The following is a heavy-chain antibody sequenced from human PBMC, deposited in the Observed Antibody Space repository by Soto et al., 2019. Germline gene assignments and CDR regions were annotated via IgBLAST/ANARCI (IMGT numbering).Heavy chain of an antibody. Sequence: SETLSLTCSVSGGSVSSGAYYWSWIRQPPEKGLEWIGYIYYSGSTNYNPSLKSRVTISVDTSKNQVSLKLTSMTAADAVVYYCASAIATGYNILTDYYMDYWGQGILVTVSS. V-gene: IGHV4-61*08. CDR1: GGSVSSGAYY. D-gene: IGHD3-9*01. CDR2: IYYSGST. J-gene: IGHJ4*02. CDR3: ASAIATGYNILTDYYMDY.